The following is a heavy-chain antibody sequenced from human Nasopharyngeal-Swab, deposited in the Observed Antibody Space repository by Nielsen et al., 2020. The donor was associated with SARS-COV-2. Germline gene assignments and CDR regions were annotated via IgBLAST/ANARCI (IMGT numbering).Heavy chain of an antibody. CDR1: GYSISSGYY. CDR2: IYHSGST. Sequence: SETLSLTCTVSGYSISSGYYWGWIRQPPGKGLEWIGSIYHSGSTYYNPSLKSRVTISVDTSKNQFSLKLSSVTAADTAVYYCVGLNNWNDDYWGQGTLVTVSS. J-gene: IGHJ4*02. CDR3: VGLNNWNDDY. D-gene: IGHD1-20*01. V-gene: IGHV4-38-2*02.